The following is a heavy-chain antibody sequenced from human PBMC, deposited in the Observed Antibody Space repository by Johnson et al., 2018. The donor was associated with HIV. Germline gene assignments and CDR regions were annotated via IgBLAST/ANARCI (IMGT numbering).Heavy chain of an antibody. J-gene: IGHJ3*02. CDR1: GFSFSTYA. Sequence: QVQLVESGGGVVQPGRSLRLSCAASGFSFSTYAMRWVRQAPGKGLEGVAVISADGTNTDYADAVKGRFTISRDNSKNTLYLQMNSLRAGDTAVYYCVRDGNYYDRSGYRVDAFDIWGQGTMVTVSS. D-gene: IGHD3-22*01. V-gene: IGHV3-30-3*01. CDR3: VRDGNYYDRSGYRVDAFDI. CDR2: ISADGTNT.